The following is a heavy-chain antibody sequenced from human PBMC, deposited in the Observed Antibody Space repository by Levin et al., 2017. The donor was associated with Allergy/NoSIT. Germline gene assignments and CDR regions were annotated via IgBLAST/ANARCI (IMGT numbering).Heavy chain of an antibody. D-gene: IGHD6-19*01. CDR2: ISSSSSTI. V-gene: IGHV3-48*02. Sequence: GGSLRLSCAASGFTFSSYSMNWVRQAPGKGLEWVSYISSSSSTIYYADSVKGRFTISRDNAKNSLYLQMNSLRDEDTAVYYCARGGSSGWYGPFDYWGQGTLVTVSS. J-gene: IGHJ4*02. CDR3: ARGGSSGWYGPFDY. CDR1: GFTFSSYS.